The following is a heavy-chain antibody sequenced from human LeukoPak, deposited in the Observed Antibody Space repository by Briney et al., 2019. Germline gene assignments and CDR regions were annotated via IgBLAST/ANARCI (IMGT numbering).Heavy chain of an antibody. J-gene: IGHJ4*02. Sequence: SETLSLTCTVSGGSISSSSYYWGWIRQPPGKGLEWIGSIYYSGSTYYNPSLKSRVTISVDTSKNQFSLKLSSVTAADTAVYYCARHVDDILTGYRVFDYWGQGTLVTVSS. CDR2: IYYSGST. CDR1: GGSISSSSYY. D-gene: IGHD3-9*01. CDR3: ARHVDDILTGYRVFDY. V-gene: IGHV4-39*01.